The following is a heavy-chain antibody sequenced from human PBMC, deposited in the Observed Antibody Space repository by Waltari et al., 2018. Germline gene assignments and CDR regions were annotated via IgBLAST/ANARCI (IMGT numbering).Heavy chain of an antibody. CDR3: ARDRGRGLYLDS. CDR2: VHGSGKT. J-gene: IGHJ4*02. Sequence: QLQLQESGPGLGKPSGTLSLTCAVSGESMSSTYSWSWVRQPPGNGLEWIGQVHGSGKTNYNPSFASRVTVSLDTPNNQFSLRVTSVTAADSAIYYCARDRGRGLYLDSWGPGALVAVSP. CDR1: GESMSSTYS. D-gene: IGHD2-15*01. V-gene: IGHV4-4*02.